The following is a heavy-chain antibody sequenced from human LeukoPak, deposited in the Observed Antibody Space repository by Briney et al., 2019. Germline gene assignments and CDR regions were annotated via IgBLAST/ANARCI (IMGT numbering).Heavy chain of an antibody. CDR3: AIMGDCSSTSCFPHASDFDY. CDR1: GYTFTSYL. V-gene: IGHV1-3*01. D-gene: IGHD2-2*01. CDR2: INVGNDNT. Sequence: ASVKVSCKASGYTFTSYLIHWVRQAPGQRLEWMGWINVGNDNTKYSQSFQGRVTMTRDTSISTAYMELSRLRSDDTAVYYCAIMGDCSSTSCFPHASDFDYWGQGTLVTVSS. J-gene: IGHJ4*02.